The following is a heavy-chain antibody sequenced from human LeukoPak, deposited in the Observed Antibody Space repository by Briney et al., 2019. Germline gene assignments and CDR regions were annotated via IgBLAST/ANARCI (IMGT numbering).Heavy chain of an antibody. D-gene: IGHD2-2*02. CDR2: IYHSGST. Sequence: PSETLSLTCAVSGYSISSGYYWGWIRQPPGKGLEWIGSIYHSGSTNYNPSLKSRVTISVDTSKNQFSLKLSSVTAADTAVYYCARGRGGYCSSTSCYNFDYWGQGTLVTVSS. J-gene: IGHJ4*02. V-gene: IGHV4-38-2*01. CDR3: ARGRGGYCSSTSCYNFDY. CDR1: GYSISSGYY.